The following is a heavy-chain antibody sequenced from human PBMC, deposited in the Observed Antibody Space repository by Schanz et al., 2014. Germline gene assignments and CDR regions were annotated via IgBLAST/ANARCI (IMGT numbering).Heavy chain of an antibody. CDR2: IWYDGSNK. Sequence: QVQLVESGGGVVQPGRSLRLSCAASGFIFSSYGLHWVRQAPGKGLEWVAFIWYDGSNKYYADSVKGRFTISRDNSKNTLYLQMNSLRAEDTSVYYCARDLERCDGGGGGFGAWGQGTLVTVSS. J-gene: IGHJ5*02. CDR1: GFIFSSYG. V-gene: IGHV3-33*01. CDR3: ARDLERCDGGGGGFGA. D-gene: IGHD2-21*01.